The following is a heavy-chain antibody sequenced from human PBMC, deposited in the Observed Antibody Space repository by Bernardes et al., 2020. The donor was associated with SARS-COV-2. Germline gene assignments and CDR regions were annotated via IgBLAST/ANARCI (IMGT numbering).Heavy chain of an antibody. D-gene: IGHD1-1*01. Sequence: GESLKISCEASGYSFATYWIGWVRQRPGKGLEWMGIVYPGDSSIRYSPSFQGLVTISADKSISTAYLQWSSLEASDSAMYYCARQHGTTGTTGGMDVWGPGTTVSVSS. CDR1: GYSFATYW. V-gene: IGHV5-51*01. CDR2: VYPGDSSI. J-gene: IGHJ6*02. CDR3: ARQHGTTGTTGGMDV.